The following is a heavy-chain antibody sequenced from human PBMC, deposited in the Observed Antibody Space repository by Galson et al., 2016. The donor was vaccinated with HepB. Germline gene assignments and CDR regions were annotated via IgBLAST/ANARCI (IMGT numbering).Heavy chain of an antibody. CDR2: DSMDGRRK. V-gene: IGHV3-30*03. J-gene: IGHJ4*02. D-gene: IGHD2/OR15-2a*01. CDR1: GFTFSNYG. Sequence: SLRLSCAASGFTFSNYGMHWVRQTPGKGLEWVAADSMDGRRKFYADSVKGRFTISRDNSNSRLFLQISSIRADDTAVYYCARRHEYCPPVGCSVDYWGQGTLVSVSS. CDR3: ARRHEYCPPVGCSVDY.